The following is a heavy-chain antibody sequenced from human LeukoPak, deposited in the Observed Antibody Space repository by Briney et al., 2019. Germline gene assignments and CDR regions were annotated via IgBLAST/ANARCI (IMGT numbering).Heavy chain of an antibody. V-gene: IGHV4-38-2*02. Sequence: KSSETLTLTCTVSGSSISSGFYWAWIRQSPVKGLELIGSMSHGGGNTYYGPSLKSRATISVDTSKNQFFLRLSSVTAADTAVYYCAREIGSGEGLYSTGWFDPWGQGIQVTVSS. CDR1: GSSISSGFY. J-gene: IGHJ5*02. CDR2: MSHGGGNT. D-gene: IGHD2-21*01. CDR3: AREIGSGEGLYSTGWFDP.